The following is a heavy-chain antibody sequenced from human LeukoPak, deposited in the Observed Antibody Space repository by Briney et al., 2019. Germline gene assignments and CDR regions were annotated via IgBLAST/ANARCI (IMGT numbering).Heavy chain of an antibody. Sequence: ASVKVSCKASGYTFSGTGWYLYWLRQAPGQGLECMGWIYPNNGATAYAQKFQGRVAMTRDTSITTAYMELSGLRLDDTAVYYCARDGPAQMVDFDYWGQGTLVTVSS. V-gene: IGHV1-2*02. CDR3: ARDGPAQMVDFDY. CDR1: GYTFSGTGWY. CDR2: IYPNNGAT. J-gene: IGHJ4*02. D-gene: IGHD3-10*01.